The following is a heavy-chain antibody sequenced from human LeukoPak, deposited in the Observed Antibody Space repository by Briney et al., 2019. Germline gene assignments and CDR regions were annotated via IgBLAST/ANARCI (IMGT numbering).Heavy chain of an antibody. CDR1: GYTFTSYA. J-gene: IGHJ6*02. Sequence: ASVKVSCKASGYTFTSYAMHWVRQAPGQRLEWMGWIDAGNGNTKYSQKFQGRVTITRDTSASTAYMELSGLRSEDTAVYYCATTTRRGSGWYRDYYYYGMDVWGQGTTVTVSS. D-gene: IGHD6-19*01. V-gene: IGHV1-3*01. CDR3: ATTTRRGSGWYRDYYYYGMDV. CDR2: IDAGNGNT.